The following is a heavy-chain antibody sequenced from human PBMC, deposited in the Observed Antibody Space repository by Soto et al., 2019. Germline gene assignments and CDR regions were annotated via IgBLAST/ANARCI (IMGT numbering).Heavy chain of an antibody. V-gene: IGHV4-30-2*01. Sequence: SETLSLTCAVSGGSISSGGYSWSWIRQPPGKGLEWIGYIYHSGSTYYNPSLKSRVTISVDRSKNQFSLKLSSVTAADTAVYYCASAPTTYDSSGRRSLNDAFDIWGQGTMVTVSS. J-gene: IGHJ3*02. D-gene: IGHD3-22*01. CDR3: ASAPTTYDSSGRRSLNDAFDI. CDR1: GGSISSGGYS. CDR2: IYHSGST.